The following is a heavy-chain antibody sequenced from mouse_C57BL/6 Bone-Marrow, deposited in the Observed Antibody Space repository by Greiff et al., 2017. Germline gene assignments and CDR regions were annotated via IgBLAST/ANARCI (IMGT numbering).Heavy chain of an antibody. V-gene: IGHV1-59*01. J-gene: IGHJ3*01. Sequence: QVQLQQPGAELVRPGTSVKLSCKASGYTFTSYWMHWVKQRPGQGLEWIGVIDPSDSYTNYNQKFKGKATLPVDTSSSTAYMQLSSLTSEDSAVYYCARPSFENWGQGTLVTVSA. CDR3: ARPSFEN. CDR2: IDPSDSYT. CDR1: GYTFTSYW.